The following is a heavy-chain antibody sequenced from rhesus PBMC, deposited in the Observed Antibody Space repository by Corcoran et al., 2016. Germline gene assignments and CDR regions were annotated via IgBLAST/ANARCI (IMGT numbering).Heavy chain of an antibody. CDR2: ISGSSGST. J-gene: IGHJ4*01. CDR1: GGSISSSHW. V-gene: IGHV4-65*01. CDR3: AGGYDSGYYIFDY. D-gene: IGHD3-28*01. Sequence: QVQLQESGPGLVKPSETLSLTCAVSGGSISSSHWWSWIRQPPGKGLEWIGYISGSSGSTYYNPSLNSRVTVSTDTSKNQFSLKLSSVTAADTAVYYCAGGYDSGYYIFDYWGQGVLVTVSS.